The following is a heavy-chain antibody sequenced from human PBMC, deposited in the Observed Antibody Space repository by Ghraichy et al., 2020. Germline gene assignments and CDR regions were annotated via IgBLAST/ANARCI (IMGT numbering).Heavy chain of an antibody. CDR2: INSDAYGGGT. D-gene: IGHD5-24*01. V-gene: IGHV3-66*01. J-gene: IGHJ3*02. Sequence: GRSLRLSCAASGLTVSGNYMNWVRLAPGKGLEWISVINSDAYGGGTYYADSMKGRFTISRDNSKNTLHLQMTSLRAEDTAVYYCATTGGGLQGAFDIWGQGTRVTVSS. CDR3: ATTGGGLQGAFDI. CDR1: GLTVSGNY.